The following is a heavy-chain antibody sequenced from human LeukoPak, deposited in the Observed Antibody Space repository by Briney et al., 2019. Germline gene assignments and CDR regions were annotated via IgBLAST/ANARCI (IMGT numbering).Heavy chain of an antibody. J-gene: IGHJ4*02. V-gene: IGHV4-39*01. D-gene: IGHD3-10*01. Sequence: SETLSLTCTVSGGSISSSSYYWGWIRQPPGKGLEWIGSLYYSGSTYYNPSLKSRVTISVDTSNNQFSLKLSSVTAADTAVYYCARLITMVRGVTLPFDYWGQGTLVTVSS. CDR3: ARLITMVRGVTLPFDY. CDR2: LYYSGST. CDR1: GGSISSSSYY.